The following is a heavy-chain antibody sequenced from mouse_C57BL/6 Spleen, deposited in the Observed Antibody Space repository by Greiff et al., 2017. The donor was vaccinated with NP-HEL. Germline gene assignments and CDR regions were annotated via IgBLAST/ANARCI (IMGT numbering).Heavy chain of an antibody. V-gene: IGHV1-69*01. Sequence: VQLQQPGAELVMPGASVKLSCKASGYTFTSYWMHWVKQRPGQGLEWIGEIDPSDSYTNYNQKFKGKSTLTVDKSSSTAYMQLSSLTSEDSAVYYCSRSSVPSTVYYAMDYWGQGTSVTVSS. CDR1: GYTFTSYW. CDR3: SRSSVPSTVYYAMDY. D-gene: IGHD1-1*01. CDR2: IDPSDSYT. J-gene: IGHJ4*01.